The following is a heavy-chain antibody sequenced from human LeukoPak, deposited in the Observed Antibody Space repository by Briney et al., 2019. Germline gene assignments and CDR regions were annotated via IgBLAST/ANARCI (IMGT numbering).Heavy chain of an antibody. Sequence: SETLSLTCSVSSGSIRSYYWGWVRQPPGKGLEWIGRIYTTGTTQYNPSLKSRVTMSVDTSTNQFSPNLRSMTAADTAVYYCGRQGYTASYYFFDYWSQGTLVAVS. D-gene: IGHD1-26*01. CDR2: IYTTGTT. CDR1: SGSIRSYY. J-gene: IGHJ4*02. V-gene: IGHV4-4*07. CDR3: GRQGYTASYYFFDY.